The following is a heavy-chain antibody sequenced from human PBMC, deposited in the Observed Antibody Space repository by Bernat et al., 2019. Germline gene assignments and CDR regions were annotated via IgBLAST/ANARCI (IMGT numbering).Heavy chain of an antibody. J-gene: IGHJ6*02. CDR1: GFTFSDHY. CDR3: ARGASRSTGQYYYYGLDV. V-gene: IGHV3-72*01. D-gene: IGHD2-2*01. CDR2: IRDIANSYTT. Sequence: EVQLVGSGGGLVQPGGSLRLSCAASGFTFSDHYMDWVRQAPGKGLEWVGRIRDIANSYTTEYAASVKGRFTISRDDSQKSLYLQMNSLNTEDTAVYYCARGASRSTGQYYYYGLDVWGQGSTVIVSS.